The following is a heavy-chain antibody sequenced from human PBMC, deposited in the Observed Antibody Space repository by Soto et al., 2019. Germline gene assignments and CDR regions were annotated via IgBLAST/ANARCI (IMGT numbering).Heavy chain of an antibody. D-gene: IGHD2-21*02. V-gene: IGHV4-30-2*01. CDR1: GGSISSGGYS. J-gene: IGHJ5*02. CDR2: IYHSGST. Sequence: QLQLQESGSGLVKPSQTLSLTCAVSGGSISSGGYSWSWIRQPPGKGLEWIGYIYHSGSTFYNPSLMSRVTISVDRSKNQFSLKLSSVTAAETAVYYCARVAYCGGDCYRGFDPWGQGTLVTVSS. CDR3: ARVAYCGGDCYRGFDP.